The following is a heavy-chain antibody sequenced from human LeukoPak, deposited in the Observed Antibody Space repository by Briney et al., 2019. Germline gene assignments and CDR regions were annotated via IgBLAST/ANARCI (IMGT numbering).Heavy chain of an antibody. Sequence: GGSLRLSCGASGFTFSSHGMNWVRQAPGKGLEWVSGISPSGGITYYTDSVKGRFTISRDNSKNTVSLQMNSLRGEDTAVYYCARSHCSGGSCYSGYYYMDVWGKGTTVTISS. D-gene: IGHD2-15*01. CDR3: ARSHCSGGSCYSGYYYMDV. CDR1: GFTFSSHG. CDR2: ISPSGGIT. J-gene: IGHJ6*03. V-gene: IGHV3-23*01.